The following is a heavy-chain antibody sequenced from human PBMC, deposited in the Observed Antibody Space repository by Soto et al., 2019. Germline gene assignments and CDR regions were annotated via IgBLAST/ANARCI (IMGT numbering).Heavy chain of an antibody. CDR3: AKDRGDYDPLWYFDL. CDR2: ISYDGSNK. CDR1: GFTFSSYG. J-gene: IGHJ2*01. V-gene: IGHV3-30*18. Sequence: QVQLVESGGGVVQPGRSLRLSCAASGFTFSSYGMHWVRQAPGKGLEWVAVISYDGSNKYYADSVKGRFTISRDNSKNTLYLQMNSLRAEDTAVYYCAKDRGDYDPLWYFDLWGRGTLVTVSS. D-gene: IGHD4-17*01.